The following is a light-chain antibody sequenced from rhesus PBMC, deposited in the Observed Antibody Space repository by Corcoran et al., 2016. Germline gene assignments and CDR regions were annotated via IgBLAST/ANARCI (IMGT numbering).Light chain of an antibody. J-gene: IGKJ3*01. CDR2: AAS. CDR3: LQGYTTPFT. V-gene: IGKV1-36*02. CDR1: QGISDY. Sequence: DIQMTQSPSSLSASVGDRVTITCRASQGISDYLNWYQQKPGKAPKRLIYAASSLESGFPSRFRGSGSVTDFTLTISSLQPEDFATYYCLQGYTTPFTFGPGTKLDIK.